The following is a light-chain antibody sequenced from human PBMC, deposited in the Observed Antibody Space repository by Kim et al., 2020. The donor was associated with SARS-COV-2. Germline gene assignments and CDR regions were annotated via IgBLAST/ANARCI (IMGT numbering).Light chain of an antibody. CDR3: NSRDSSGNRV. J-gene: IGLJ3*02. CDR2: GKN. Sequence: VALAQTVRVTCQGDSLRSYYASWYQQKPGQAPVLVIYGKNNRPSGIPDRFSGSSSGNTASLTITGAQAEDEADYYCNSRDSSGNRVFGGGTQLTVL. V-gene: IGLV3-19*01. CDR1: SLRSYY.